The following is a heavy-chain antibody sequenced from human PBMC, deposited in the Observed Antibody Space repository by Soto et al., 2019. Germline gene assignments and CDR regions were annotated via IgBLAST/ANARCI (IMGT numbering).Heavy chain of an antibody. CDR3: ARGSWGYCGRASCYVGFDS. Sequence: ASVKVSCKASGYSFTDYAIHWVRQAPGQRLEWLGGISPSFGTANYSQKFQGRVTITTDESTSTAYMELSSLRSEDTAMYYCARGSWGYCGRASCYVGFDSWGQGTLVTVSS. D-gene: IGHD2-2*01. V-gene: IGHV1-69*05. CDR2: ISPSFGTA. CDR1: GYSFTDYA. J-gene: IGHJ4*02.